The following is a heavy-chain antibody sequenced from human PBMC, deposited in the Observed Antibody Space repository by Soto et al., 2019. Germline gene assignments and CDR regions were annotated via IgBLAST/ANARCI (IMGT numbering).Heavy chain of an antibody. D-gene: IGHD3-22*01. Sequence: SETLSLTCAVYGGSCGSFSGYYWSWIRQPPGKGLEWIGEINHSGSTNYNPSLKSRVTISVDTSKNQFSLKLSSVTAADTAVYYCARHNYDRRGYYHYYYGMDVWGQGTTVT. CDR1: GGSCGSFSGYY. CDR2: INHSGST. J-gene: IGHJ6*02. V-gene: IGHV4-34*01. CDR3: ARHNYDRRGYYHYYYGMDV.